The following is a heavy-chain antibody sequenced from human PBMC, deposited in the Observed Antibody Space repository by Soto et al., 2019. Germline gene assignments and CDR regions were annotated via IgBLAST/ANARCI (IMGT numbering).Heavy chain of an antibody. V-gene: IGHV4-59*08. CDR3: ARSIAAAGKNWFDP. D-gene: IGHD6-13*01. Sequence: PSETLSLTCTVSGGSMSSYYWSWIRQPPGRGLEWIGYIYYSGSTNYNPSLKSRVTISVDTSKNQFSLKLSSVTAADTAVYYCARSIAAAGKNWFDPWGQGTLVTVSS. CDR2: IYYSGST. CDR1: GGSMSSYY. J-gene: IGHJ5*02.